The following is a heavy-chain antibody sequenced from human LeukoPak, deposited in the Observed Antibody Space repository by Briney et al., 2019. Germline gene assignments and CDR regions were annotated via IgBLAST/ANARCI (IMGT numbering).Heavy chain of an antibody. J-gene: IGHJ4*02. D-gene: IGHD3-22*01. CDR3: ARDRYYYDSSARYFDY. CDR2: IYYSGST. V-gene: IGHV4-61*01. Sequence: SETLSLTCTVSSASITSSPYFWGWIRQSPGTGLEWIGNIYYSGSTNYNPSLKSRVTISVDTSKNQFSLKLSSVTAADTAVYYCARDRYYYDSSARYFDYWGQGTLVTVSS. CDR1: SASITSSPYF.